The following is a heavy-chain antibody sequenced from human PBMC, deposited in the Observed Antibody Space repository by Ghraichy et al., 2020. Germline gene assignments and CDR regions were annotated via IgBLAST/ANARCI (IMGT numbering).Heavy chain of an antibody. CDR1: GFTFSSYW. J-gene: IGHJ4*02. V-gene: IGHV3-74*01. CDR3: GRAGYTFGVDF. Sequence: GSLRLSCAASGFTFSSYWMHWVRQAPGKGLVWVSRINTDGSSSYYADSVKGRFTISRDNAKNTLYLQMNSLRAEDTAVYYCGRAGYTFGVDFWGQGTLVTVSS. D-gene: IGHD5-18*01. CDR2: INTDGSSS.